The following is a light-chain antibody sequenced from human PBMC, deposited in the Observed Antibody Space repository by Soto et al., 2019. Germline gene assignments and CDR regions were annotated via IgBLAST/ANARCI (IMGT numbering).Light chain of an antibody. V-gene: IGKV1-33*01. J-gene: IGKJ1*01. CDR2: DAA. CDR1: QGISNY. CDR3: QQYENYWT. Sequence: IQMTQSHSTLSGSVGARVTITCRASQGISNYLNCYQQQPRKAPKLLIYDAANLDIGVPSMFSGSGSGTEFSLTISNLQPDDCATYYCQQYENYWTFGQGTKVDIK.